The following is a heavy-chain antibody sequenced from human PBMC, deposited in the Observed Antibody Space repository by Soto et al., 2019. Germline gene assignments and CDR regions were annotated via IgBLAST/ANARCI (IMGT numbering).Heavy chain of an antibody. CDR1: GGSINSGRFY. CDR2: ISDSGSS. Sequence: QVQLQESGPGLVKPSQTLTLTCTVSGGSINSGRFYWSWIRQHPGKGLEWIGHISDSGSSYYNPSLASRVTISGDTSKNQFSLKLSAVTAADTAVYFCARTTFYDIFTAYYSLFDYWGQGTMVTVSS. V-gene: IGHV4-31*03. D-gene: IGHD3-9*01. CDR3: ARTTFYDIFTAYYSLFDY. J-gene: IGHJ4*02.